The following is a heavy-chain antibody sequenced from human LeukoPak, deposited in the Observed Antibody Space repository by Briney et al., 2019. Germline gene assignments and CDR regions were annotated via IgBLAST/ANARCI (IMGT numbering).Heavy chain of an antibody. CDR1: GFIFSDYG. J-gene: IGHJ3*02. D-gene: IGHD6-6*01. Sequence: GGSLRLSCAASGFIFSDYGMHWVRQAPGKGLEWVSIIYSGGSTYYADSVKGRFTISRDNSKNTLYLQMNSLRAEDTAVYYCASYRYGSSFAFDIWGQGTMVTVSS. CDR2: IYSGGST. CDR3: ASYRYGSSFAFDI. V-gene: IGHV3-66*01.